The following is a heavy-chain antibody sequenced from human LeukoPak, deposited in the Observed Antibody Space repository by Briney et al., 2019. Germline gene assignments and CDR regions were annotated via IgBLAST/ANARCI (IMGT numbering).Heavy chain of an antibody. CDR2: IYYSGNT. CDR3: ARQYSDDSSGYYFAY. J-gene: IGHJ4*02. Sequence: PSETLSLTCTVSGGSISSYYWSWIRQPPGKGLEWIGYIYYSGNTNYNPSLKSRVTISVDTSKNQFSLKLSSVTAADTAVYYCARQYSDDSSGYYFAYWAREPWSPSPQ. D-gene: IGHD3-22*01. V-gene: IGHV4-59*08. CDR1: GGSISSYY.